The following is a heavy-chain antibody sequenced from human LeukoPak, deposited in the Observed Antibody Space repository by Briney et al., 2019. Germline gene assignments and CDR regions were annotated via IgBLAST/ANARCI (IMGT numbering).Heavy chain of an antibody. Sequence: ASVKVSCKASGGTFSSYAISWVRQAPGQGLEWMGGIIPIFGTANYAQKLQGRVTITADESTSTAYMELSSLRSEDTAVYYCAREEPRDGSGYYWGQGTLVTVSS. D-gene: IGHD3-22*01. J-gene: IGHJ4*02. CDR1: GGTFSSYA. CDR3: AREEPRDGSGYY. CDR2: IIPIFGTA. V-gene: IGHV1-69*13.